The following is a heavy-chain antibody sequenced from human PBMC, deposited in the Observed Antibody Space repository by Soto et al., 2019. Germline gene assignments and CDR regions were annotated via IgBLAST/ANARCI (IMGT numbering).Heavy chain of an antibody. D-gene: IGHD6-13*01. CDR2: ISSRGSTI. CDR3: ARDSSSWYGFDP. Sequence: QMQLVESGGGLVKPGGSLRLSCAASGFTFSDYYMIWIRQAPGKGLEWVSYISSRGSTIYYADSVKGRFAISRDNAKYSLYLQMNSLRAEDTALYYCARDSSSWYGFDPWGQGTLVTVSS. CDR1: GFTFSDYY. J-gene: IGHJ5*02. V-gene: IGHV3-11*01.